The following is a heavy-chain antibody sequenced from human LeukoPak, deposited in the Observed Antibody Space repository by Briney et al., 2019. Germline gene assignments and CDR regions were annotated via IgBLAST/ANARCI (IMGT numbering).Heavy chain of an antibody. D-gene: IGHD3-22*01. V-gene: IGHV1-69*04. J-gene: IGHJ4*02. Sequence: SVKVSCKASRGTFSKYAISWVRQAPGQGLEWMGRIIPILNITHYAQKFQGRVTIAADKSTSTAYMELSSLRSEDTAVYYCARDMIDSSGYDYVDYWGQGTLVTVSS. CDR3: ARDMIDSSGYDYVDY. CDR2: IIPILNIT. CDR1: RGTFSKYA.